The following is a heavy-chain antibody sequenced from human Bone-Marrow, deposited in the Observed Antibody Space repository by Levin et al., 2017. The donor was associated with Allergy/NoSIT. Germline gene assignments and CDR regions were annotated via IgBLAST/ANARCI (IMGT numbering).Heavy chain of an antibody. D-gene: IGHD1-26*01. J-gene: IGHJ4*02. CDR2: VSTDGSNI. CDR1: GFTFSSSG. CDR3: AKGLEWEVHLDH. V-gene: IGHV3-30*18. Sequence: LAGGSLRLSCAASGFTFSSSGMHWVRQAPGKGLEWVAVVSTDGSNIEYADSVKGRFTISRDNSKNTVFLQMNSLTTDDTAVYYCAKGLEWEVHLDHWGQGTLVTVSS.